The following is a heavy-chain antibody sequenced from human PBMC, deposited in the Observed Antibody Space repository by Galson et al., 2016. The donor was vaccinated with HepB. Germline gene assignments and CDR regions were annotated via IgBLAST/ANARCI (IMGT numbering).Heavy chain of an antibody. CDR1: GFTFSDYY. CDR2: ISGSSGYR. CDR3: ARAVETPLEVHLDY. D-gene: IGHD4-23*01. J-gene: IGHJ4*02. Sequence: SLRLSCAASGFTFSDYYMTWIRQAPGKGLEWVSYISGSSGYRNYADTVKGRFTISRDNRKNSLYLQINSLRADDTAVYYRARAVETPLEVHLDYWGQGTPVTVSS. V-gene: IGHV3-11*06.